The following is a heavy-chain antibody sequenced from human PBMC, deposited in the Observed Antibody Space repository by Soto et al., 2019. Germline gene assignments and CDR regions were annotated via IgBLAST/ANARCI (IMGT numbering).Heavy chain of an antibody. J-gene: IGHJ3*01. CDR2: IAYDGSNK. Sequence: ESGGGVVQPGRSLRLSCAASGFTFSTYGMHWVRQAPGKGLEWVALIAYDGSNKYYADSVKGRFTISRDNSKNTLYLQMNSLRAEDTAVYYCAKGAYDYGTSSLAFDFWGQGTMVTVSS. D-gene: IGHD6-6*01. CDR3: AKGAYDYGTSSLAFDF. V-gene: IGHV3-30*18. CDR1: GFTFSTYG.